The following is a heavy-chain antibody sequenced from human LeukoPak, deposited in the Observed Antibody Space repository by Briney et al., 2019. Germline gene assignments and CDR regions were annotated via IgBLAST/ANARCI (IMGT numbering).Heavy chain of an antibody. V-gene: IGHV3-7*01. CDR2: IHKDGSAK. D-gene: IGHD3-10*01. J-gene: IGHJ4*02. Sequence: LTGGSLRLXCGASGFPFSGYWMSWARRAPGKGLEWVANIHKDGSAKRYVDSVKGRFTISRDNAKSSLYLQMNSLRDEDTAVYYCTRDRGFGADDYWGRGSLVSVSS. CDR3: TRDRGFGADDY. CDR1: GFPFSGYW.